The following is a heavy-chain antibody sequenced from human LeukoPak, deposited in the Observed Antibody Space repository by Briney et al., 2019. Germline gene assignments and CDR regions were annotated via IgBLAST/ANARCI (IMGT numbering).Heavy chain of an antibody. CDR2: ISYDGSNK. J-gene: IGHJ4*02. Sequence: PGRSLRLSCAASGFTFSSYAMHWVRQAPGKGLEWVAVISYDGSNKYYADSVKGRFTISRDNSKNTLYLQMNSLRAEDTAVYYCARGFEGPSLDYWDQGTLVTVSS. V-gene: IGHV3-30-3*01. D-gene: IGHD3-10*01. CDR1: GFTFSSYA. CDR3: ARGFEGPSLDY.